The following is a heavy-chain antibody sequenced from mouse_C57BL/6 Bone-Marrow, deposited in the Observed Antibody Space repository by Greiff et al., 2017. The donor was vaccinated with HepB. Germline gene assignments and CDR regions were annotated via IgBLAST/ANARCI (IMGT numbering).Heavy chain of an antibody. V-gene: IGHV1-50*01. CDR3: ARCMVTTAGRGYYFDY. J-gene: IGHJ2*01. D-gene: IGHD2-2*01. CDR1: GYTFTSYW. CDR2: IDPSDSYT. Sequence: QVQLQQPGAELVKPGASVKLSCKASGYTFTSYWMQWVKQRPGQGLEWIGEIDPSDSYTNYNQKFKGKATLTVDTSSSTAYMQLSSLTSEDSAVYYCARCMVTTAGRGYYFDYWGQGTTLTVSS.